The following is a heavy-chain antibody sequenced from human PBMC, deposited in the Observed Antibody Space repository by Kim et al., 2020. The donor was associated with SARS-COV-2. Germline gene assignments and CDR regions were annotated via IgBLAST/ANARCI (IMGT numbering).Heavy chain of an antibody. D-gene: IGHD2-2*01. CDR2: ISYDGSNK. Sequence: GGSLRLSCAASGFTFSSYAMHWVRQAPGKGLEWVAVISYDGSNKYYADSVKGRFTISRDNSKNTLYLQMNSLRAEDTAVYYCARDPLKYCSSTSCPKYYYYGMDVWGQGTTVTVSS. CDR3: ARDPLKYCSSTSCPKYYYYGMDV. CDR1: GFTFSSYA. J-gene: IGHJ6*02. V-gene: IGHV3-30-3*01.